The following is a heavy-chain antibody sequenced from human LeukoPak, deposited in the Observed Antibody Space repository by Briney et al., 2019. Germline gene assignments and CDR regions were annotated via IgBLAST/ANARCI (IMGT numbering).Heavy chain of an antibody. D-gene: IGHD2-2*01. V-gene: IGHV4-34*01. Sequence: PSETLSLTCAVYGGSFSGYYWSWIRHPPGKGLEWIGEINHSGSTNYNPSLKGRVTISVDTSKNQFSLKLSSVTAADTAVYYCAGEKEYCSSTSCYWLSYYYGMDVWGQGTTVTVSS. CDR1: GGSFSGYY. CDR3: AGEKEYCSSTSCYWLSYYYGMDV. J-gene: IGHJ6*02. CDR2: INHSGST.